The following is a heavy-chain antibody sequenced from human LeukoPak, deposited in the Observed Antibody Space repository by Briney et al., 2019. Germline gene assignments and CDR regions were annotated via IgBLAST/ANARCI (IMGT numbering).Heavy chain of an antibody. V-gene: IGHV3-74*01. CDR1: GFTLSSFW. Sequence: PGGSLRLSCAASGFTLSSFWMHWVRQAPGKGLVWVSRINSDGSSTSYADSVKGRFTISRDNAKNTLYLQMNSLGTEDTAVYYCTRWLQGFDYWGQGTLVTVSS. J-gene: IGHJ4*02. CDR2: INSDGSST. D-gene: IGHD5-24*01. CDR3: TRWLQGFDY.